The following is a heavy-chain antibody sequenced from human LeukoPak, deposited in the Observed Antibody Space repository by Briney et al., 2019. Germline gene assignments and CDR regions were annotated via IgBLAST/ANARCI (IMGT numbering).Heavy chain of an antibody. Sequence: PSETLSLTCAVSGYSITSGYYWGWIRQPPGKGLEWIGNIYHSGSTYYNPSLKSRVTLSVDTSKNQFSLKWTFVTAADTAVYYCARGSAMDSWGQGSLVTVSS. J-gene: IGHJ4*02. CDR1: GYSITSGYY. CDR3: ARGSAMDS. D-gene: IGHD1-26*01. V-gene: IGHV4-38-2*01. CDR2: IYHSGST.